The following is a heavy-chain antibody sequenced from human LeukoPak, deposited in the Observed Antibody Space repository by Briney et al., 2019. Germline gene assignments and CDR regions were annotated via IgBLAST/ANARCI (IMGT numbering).Heavy chain of an antibody. D-gene: IGHD3-16*01. CDR1: GFTFSSYG. Sequence: PGGSLRLSCAASGFTFSSYGMSWVRQAPGKGLEWVSSISGSGGNTYYADSVKGRFTISRDNSKNTLFLHMNSLRAEDTAVYYCAKALGGYHFDYWGQGTLVTVS. V-gene: IGHV3-23*01. CDR2: ISGSGGNT. J-gene: IGHJ4*02. CDR3: AKALGGYHFDY.